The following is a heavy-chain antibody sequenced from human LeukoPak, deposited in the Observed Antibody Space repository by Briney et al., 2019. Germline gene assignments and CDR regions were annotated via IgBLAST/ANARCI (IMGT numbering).Heavy chain of an antibody. CDR2: ISYDGSKE. CDR3: ARESHTSTTFDY. D-gene: IGHD1-1*01. J-gene: IGHJ4*02. CDR1: GFTFSRHA. V-gene: IGHV3-30-3*01. Sequence: GGSLRLSCAASGFTFSRHAMHWVRQAPGKGLEWVAVISYDGSKEYYADSVKGRFTISRDNSKNTLYLQMNSLRAEDTAVYYCARESHTSTTFDYWGQGTLVIVSS.